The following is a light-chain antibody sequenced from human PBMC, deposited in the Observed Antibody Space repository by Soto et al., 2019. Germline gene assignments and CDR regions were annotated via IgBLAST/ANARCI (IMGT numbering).Light chain of an antibody. CDR1: QSVSSK. V-gene: IGKV3D-15*01. CDR3: QQYNDWPTIT. Sequence: EIVMTQSPATLSVSPGERATLSCRASQSVSSKLAWYQKKPGQAPRLLIYDASTRATGIPVRFSGSGSGTEFILTISSLQSEDFAVYYCQQYNDWPTITFGQGTRLEIK. CDR2: DAS. J-gene: IGKJ5*01.